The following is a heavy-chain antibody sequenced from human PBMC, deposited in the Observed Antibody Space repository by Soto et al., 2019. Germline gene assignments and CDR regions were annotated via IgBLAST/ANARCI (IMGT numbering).Heavy chain of an antibody. CDR2: INHSGST. Sequence: SETLSLTCAVYGGSFSGYYWSWIRQPPGKGLGWIGEINHSGSTNYNPSLKRRVTISVDTSKNQFSLKLSSVTAADTAVYYCARREQQLVSDYWGQGTLVTVSS. CDR1: GGSFSGYY. J-gene: IGHJ4*02. D-gene: IGHD6-13*01. V-gene: IGHV4-34*01. CDR3: ARREQQLVSDY.